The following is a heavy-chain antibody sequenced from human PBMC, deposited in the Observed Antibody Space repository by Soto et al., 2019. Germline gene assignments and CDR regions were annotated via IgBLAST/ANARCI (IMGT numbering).Heavy chain of an antibody. J-gene: IGHJ4*02. V-gene: IGHV1-69*13. CDR3: ARAAVPGDLAAD. D-gene: IGHD6-19*01. Sequence: ASVKVSCKASGGTFSSYAISWVRQSPGQGLEWMGGIIPIFGTANYAQKFQGRVTITADESTSTAYMELRSLRSEDTAVYYCARAAVPGDLAADWDKGTLVSVSS. CDR2: IIPIFGTA. CDR1: GGTFSSYA.